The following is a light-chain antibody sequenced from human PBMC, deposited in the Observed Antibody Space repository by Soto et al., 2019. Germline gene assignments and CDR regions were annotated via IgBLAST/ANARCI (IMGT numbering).Light chain of an antibody. V-gene: IGLV2-14*03. CDR3: TSYTATSTLEV. CDR2: DVT. Sequence: QSALTQPASVSGSPGQSITISCTGTSSDIGGYNYVSWYQQHPGKAPKLIIFDVTYRPSGVSNRFSGSKSGNTASLTIFGLQAEDEADYYCTSYTATSTLEVFGGGTQLTVL. J-gene: IGLJ7*01. CDR1: SSDIGGYNY.